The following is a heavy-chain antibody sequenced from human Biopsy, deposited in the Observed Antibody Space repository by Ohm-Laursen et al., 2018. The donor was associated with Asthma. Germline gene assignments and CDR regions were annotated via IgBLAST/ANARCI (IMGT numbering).Heavy chain of an antibody. D-gene: IGHD1-26*01. Sequence: SETLSLTCAVYGGSFSSNYWSWIRQTPGKGLEWLGDTPHRGYTQQKPALRSPLTLSVDTSKNQFSLRLTSVTAADTAVYYCARGSSSRLSQWALLVSGGKRAHSYYGMDVWGQGTTVTVSS. V-gene: IGHV4-34*01. CDR2: TPHRGYT. CDR1: GGSFSSNY. J-gene: IGHJ6*02. CDR3: ARGSSSRLSQWALLVSGGKRAHSYYGMDV.